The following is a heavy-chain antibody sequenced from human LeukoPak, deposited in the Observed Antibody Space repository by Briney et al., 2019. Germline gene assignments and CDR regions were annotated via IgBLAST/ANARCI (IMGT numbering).Heavy chain of an antibody. V-gene: IGHV4-38-2*01. Sequence: SETLSLTSAVSDHSISTGYYWGWIRQPPGKGLDWLGSMFHNRGTYYNPSPKSRVTISMDTSKNQISLRLTSVTAADTAVYYCASYYASGVSAYNYYGMDVWGKGTTVTVSS. J-gene: IGHJ6*04. CDR1: DHSISTGYY. D-gene: IGHD3-10*01. CDR3: ASYYASGVSAYNYYGMDV. CDR2: MFHNRGT.